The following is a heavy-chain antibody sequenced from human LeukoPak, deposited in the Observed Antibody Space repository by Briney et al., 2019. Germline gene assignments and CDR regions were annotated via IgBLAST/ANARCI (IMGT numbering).Heavy chain of an antibody. CDR2: IIPILGIA. CDR1: GGTFSSYT. V-gene: IGHV1-69*02. D-gene: IGHD3-3*01. J-gene: IGHJ4*02. CDR3: ARGSWDYDFWSGYYTIDY. Sequence: SVKVSCKASGGTFSSYTISWVRQAPGQGLERMGMIIPILGIANYAQKFQGRVTITADKSTSTAYMELSSLRSEDTAVYYCARGSWDYDFWSGYYTIDYWGQGTLVTVSS.